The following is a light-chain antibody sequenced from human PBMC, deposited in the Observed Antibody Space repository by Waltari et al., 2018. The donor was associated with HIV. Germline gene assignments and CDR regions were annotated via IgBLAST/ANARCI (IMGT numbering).Light chain of an antibody. J-gene: IGKJ2*03. CDR3: HSYFSYYG. CDR1: QPIGDW. Sequence: DIQMTQSPSTLSASVGDRVTITCRASQPIGDWLAWYQQKPGKAPNLLIYRASTLENGVPSRFSGSGSGTEFTLTSSSLQPDDFATYYCHSYFSYYGFGQGTKLEI. V-gene: IGKV1-5*03. CDR2: RAS.